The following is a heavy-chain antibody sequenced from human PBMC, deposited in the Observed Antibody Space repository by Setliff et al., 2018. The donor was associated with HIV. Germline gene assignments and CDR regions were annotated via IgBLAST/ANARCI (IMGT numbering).Heavy chain of an antibody. CDR3: VRDSSRGSAWDPGAFDI. D-gene: IGHD6-19*01. V-gene: IGHV3-48*03. CDR2: ISGSGGRI. Sequence: HPGGSLRLSCTTSGFTFSDYEFNWVRQTPHKGLEWISYISGSGGRIFYLDSVKGRFTISRDNSKTSLFLQMNNLRADDAGVYYCVRDSSRGSAWDPGAFDIWGQGTAVTVSS. CDR1: GFTFSDYE. J-gene: IGHJ3*02.